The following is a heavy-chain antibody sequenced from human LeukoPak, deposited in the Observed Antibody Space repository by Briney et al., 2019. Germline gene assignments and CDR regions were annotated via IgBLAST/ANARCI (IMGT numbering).Heavy chain of an antibody. CDR2: INHSGSA. Sequence: PSETLSLTCAVYGGSFSVYYWSWIRQPPGKGLEWIGEINHSGSANYNPSLKSRVTISVDTSKNQFSLKLSSVTAADTAVYYCARDIVRDYFDYWGQGTLVTVSS. D-gene: IGHD3-16*02. CDR1: GGSFSVYY. J-gene: IGHJ4*02. CDR3: ARDIVRDYFDY. V-gene: IGHV4-34*01.